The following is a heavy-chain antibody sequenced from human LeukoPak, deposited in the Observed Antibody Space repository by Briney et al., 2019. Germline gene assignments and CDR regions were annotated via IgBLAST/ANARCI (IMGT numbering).Heavy chain of an antibody. D-gene: IGHD6-19*01. CDR3: ARDLVVRSVAGTDY. CDR1: GYTFTSYA. Sequence: EASVKVSCKASGYTFTSYAMHWVRQAPGQRLEWMGWINAGNGNTKYSQKFQGRVTITRDTSASTAYMELSSLRSEDTAVYYCARDLVVRSVAGTDYWGQGTLVTVSS. J-gene: IGHJ4*02. CDR2: INAGNGNT. V-gene: IGHV1-3*01.